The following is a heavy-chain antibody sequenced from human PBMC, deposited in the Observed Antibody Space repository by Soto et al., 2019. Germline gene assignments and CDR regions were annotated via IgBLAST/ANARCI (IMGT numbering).Heavy chain of an antibody. V-gene: IGHV3-23*01. J-gene: IGHJ4*02. Sequence: PGGSLRLSCAASGFTFSSYAMSWVRQAPGKGLEWVSAISGSGGSTYYADSVKGRFTISRDNPKNTLYLQMNSLRAEDTAVYYCAKDWYYDFWSGYSPSSYFDSWGQGTLVTVSS. D-gene: IGHD3-3*01. CDR2: ISGSGGST. CDR3: AKDWYYDFWSGYSPSSYFDS. CDR1: GFTFSSYA.